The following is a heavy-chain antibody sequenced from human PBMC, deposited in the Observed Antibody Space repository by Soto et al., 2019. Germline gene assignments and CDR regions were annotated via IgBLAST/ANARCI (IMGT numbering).Heavy chain of an antibody. V-gene: IGHV1-69*13. D-gene: IGHD6-19*01. Sequence: SVKVSCKASGGTFSSYAVSWVRQALGQGLEWMGGIIPIFGTANYAQKFQGRVTITADESTSTAYMELSSLRSEDTAVYYCARLVLSGYSSGWYPRRFDYWG. CDR2: IIPIFGTA. CDR1: GGTFSSYA. J-gene: IGHJ4*01. CDR3: ARLVLSGYSSGWYPRRFDY.